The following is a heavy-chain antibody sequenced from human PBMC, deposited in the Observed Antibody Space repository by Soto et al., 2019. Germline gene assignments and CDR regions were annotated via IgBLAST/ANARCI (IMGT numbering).Heavy chain of an antibody. V-gene: IGHV4-30-2*01. J-gene: IGHJ5*02. D-gene: IGHD2-21*02. CDR3: ASDMSGCSSSDCYLSGWFDP. CDR2: IYQSGGT. CDR1: GAPITSGAYS. Sequence: SETLSLTCTVSGAPITSGAYSWSWIRQPPGKGLEWIGFIYQSGGTHYNPSLKSRVTISVARSKYHFSLQLTSLTAADTAVYYCASDMSGCSSSDCYLSGWFDPWGPGTLVTVSS.